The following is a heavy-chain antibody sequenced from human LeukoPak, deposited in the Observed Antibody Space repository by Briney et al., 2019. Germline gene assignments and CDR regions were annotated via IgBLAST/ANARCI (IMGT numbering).Heavy chain of an antibody. D-gene: IGHD2-2*01. Sequence: PSETLSLTCTVSGGSISSYYWSWIRQPPGKGLEWIGYIYYSGSTNYNPSLKSRVTISVDTSKNQFSLKLSSVTAADTAVYYCARVRRRYCSSTSCRDAFDIWGQGTMVTVSS. CDR1: GGSISSYY. V-gene: IGHV4-59*01. CDR3: ARVRRRYCSSTSCRDAFDI. J-gene: IGHJ3*02. CDR2: IYYSGST.